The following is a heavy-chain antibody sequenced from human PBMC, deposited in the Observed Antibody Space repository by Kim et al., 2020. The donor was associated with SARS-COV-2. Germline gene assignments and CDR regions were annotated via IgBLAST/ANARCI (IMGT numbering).Heavy chain of an antibody. Sequence: PSLTRRVTISVDPSKNQYSLKPSSVTAAETAVYYCARRGYYGSVRHFDYWGQGTLVTVSS. J-gene: IGHJ4*02. V-gene: IGHV4-61*07. CDR3: ARRGYYGSVRHFDY. D-gene: IGHD3-10*01.